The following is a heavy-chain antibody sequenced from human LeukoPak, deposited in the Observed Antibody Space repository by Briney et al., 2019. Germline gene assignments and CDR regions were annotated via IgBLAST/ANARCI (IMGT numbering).Heavy chain of an antibody. CDR3: ARGIIGYYFDY. CDR2: ISAYGNT. J-gene: IGHJ4*02. CDR1: GYTFTTYG. D-gene: IGHD2-15*01. V-gene: IGHV1-18*01. Sequence: ASVKVSCKTSGYTFTTYGISWVRQAPGQGLEWMGLISAYGNTNYAQNLQGRVTMTTDTSTSTAYMELRSLRSDDTAVYYCARGIIGYYFDYWGQGTLVTVSS.